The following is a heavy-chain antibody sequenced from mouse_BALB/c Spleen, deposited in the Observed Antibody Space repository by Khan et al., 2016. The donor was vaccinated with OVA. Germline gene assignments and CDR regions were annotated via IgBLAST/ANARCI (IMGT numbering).Heavy chain of an antibody. Sequence: QIQLVQSGAELVKPGASVRLSCKASGYTFTSYYLYWVKQRPGQGLEWIGDINPSSGGTNFNEKFKSKATLTVDKPSSTAYIQLNSLTSEDSAVYYCTRSGYGSFAYWGQGTLVTVSA. CDR2: INPSSGGT. D-gene: IGHD2-2*01. V-gene: IGHV1S81*02. J-gene: IGHJ3*01. CDR1: GYTFTSYY. CDR3: TRSGYGSFAY.